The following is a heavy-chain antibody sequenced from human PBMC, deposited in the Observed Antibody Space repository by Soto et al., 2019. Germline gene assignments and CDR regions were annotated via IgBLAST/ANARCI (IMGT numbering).Heavy chain of an antibody. CDR3: ARDGLSSSGWLRGLDC. CDR1: GFTFSNYW. D-gene: IGHD6-19*01. J-gene: IGHJ4*02. CDR2: IKQHGSEK. V-gene: IGHV3-7*01. Sequence: EVQLVESGGGLVQPGGSLRLSCAASGFTFSNYWMSWVRQAPGKGLEWVANIKQHGSEKYYVDSVKGRFTISRDNAKNSLYLQINSLRAEDTAVYYCARDGLSSSGWLRGLDCWGQGILVTVSS.